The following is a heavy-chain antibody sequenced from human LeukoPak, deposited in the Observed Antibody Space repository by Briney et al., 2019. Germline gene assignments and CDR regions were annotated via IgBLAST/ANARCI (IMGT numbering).Heavy chain of an antibody. D-gene: IGHD3-22*01. Sequence: SETLSLTCTVSGGSISSYYWSWIRQPPGKGLEWIGYIYYSGSTNYNPSLKSRVTISVDTSKNQFSLKLSSVTAADTAVYYCARDRGYIVVVGSLDYWGQGTLVTVSS. CDR1: GGSISSYY. J-gene: IGHJ4*02. CDR3: ARDRGYIVVVGSLDY. CDR2: IYYSGST. V-gene: IGHV4-59*01.